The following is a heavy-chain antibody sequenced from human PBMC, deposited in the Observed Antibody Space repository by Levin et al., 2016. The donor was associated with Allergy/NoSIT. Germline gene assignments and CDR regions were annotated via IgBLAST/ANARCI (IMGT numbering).Heavy chain of an antibody. Sequence: ESLKISCAASGFTFSSYAMSWVRQAPGKGLEWVSAISGSGGSTYYADSVKGRFTISRDNSKNTLYLQMNSLRAEDTAVYYCAKSRPNYGSGPTPWGYYYYYGMDVWGQGTTVTVSS. CDR1: GFTFSSYA. CDR3: AKSRPNYGSGPTPWGYYYYYGMDV. CDR2: ISGSGGST. V-gene: IGHV3-23*01. J-gene: IGHJ6*02. D-gene: IGHD3-10*01.